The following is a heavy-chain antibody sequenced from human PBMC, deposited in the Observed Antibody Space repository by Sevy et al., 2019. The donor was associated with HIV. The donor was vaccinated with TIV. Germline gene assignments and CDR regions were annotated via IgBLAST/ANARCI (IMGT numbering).Heavy chain of an antibody. CDR1: GGSISSYY. V-gene: IGHV4-59*01. Sequence: SETLSLTCTVSGGSISSYYWSWIRQPPGKGLEWIGYIYYSGSTNYNPSLKSRVTISVDTSKNQFSLKLSSVTAADMAVYYCAREADTAMVSSYFDYWGQGTLVTVSS. CDR3: AREADTAMVSSYFDY. CDR2: IYYSGST. D-gene: IGHD5-18*01. J-gene: IGHJ4*02.